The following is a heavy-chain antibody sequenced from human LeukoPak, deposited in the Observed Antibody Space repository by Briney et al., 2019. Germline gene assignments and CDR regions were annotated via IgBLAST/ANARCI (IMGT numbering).Heavy chain of an antibody. CDR1: AYTFTVYY. V-gene: IGHV1-2*02. CDR3: ARDHYYGSGSPLDY. D-gene: IGHD3-10*01. CDR2: INPNSGGT. J-gene: IGHJ4*02. Sequence: GASVTVSCKASAYTFTVYYMHWVRQPPGQGLEWMGWINPNSGGTNYAQKFQGRVTMTRDTSISTAYMELSRLRSDDTAVYYCARDHYYGSGSPLDYWGQGTLVTVSS.